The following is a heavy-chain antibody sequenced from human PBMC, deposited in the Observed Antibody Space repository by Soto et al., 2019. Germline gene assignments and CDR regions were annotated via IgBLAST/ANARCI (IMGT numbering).Heavy chain of an antibody. J-gene: IGHJ5*02. CDR2: INHSGST. D-gene: IGHD2-15*01. CDR3: ASGYCSGGSCVGWFDP. V-gene: IGHV4-34*01. Sequence: QVQLQQWGAGLLKPSETLSLTCAVYGGSFSGYYWSWIRQPPGKGLEWIGEINHSGSTNYNPSLKSRVTISVDTSKNQFSLKLSSVTAADTAVYYCASGYCSGGSCVGWFDPWGQGTLVTVSS. CDR1: GGSFSGYY.